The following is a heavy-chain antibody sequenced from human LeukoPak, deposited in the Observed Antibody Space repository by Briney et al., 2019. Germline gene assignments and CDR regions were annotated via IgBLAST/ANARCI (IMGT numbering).Heavy chain of an antibody. V-gene: IGHV4-59*01. CDR1: GGSISSYY. CDR3: ARTLSEYSSSSLGY. J-gene: IGHJ4*02. D-gene: IGHD6-6*01. CDR2: IYYSGST. Sequence: SETLSLTCTVSGGSISSYYWSWIRQPPGKGLEWIGYIYYSGSTNYNPSLKSRVTISVDTSKNQFSLKLSSVTAADTAVYYCARTLSEYSSSSLGYWGQGTLVTASS.